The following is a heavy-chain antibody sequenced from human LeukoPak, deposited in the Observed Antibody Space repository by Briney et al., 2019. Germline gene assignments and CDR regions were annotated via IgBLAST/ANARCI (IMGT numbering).Heavy chain of an antibody. Sequence: TLSLTCTVSGSSITTSSYYWGWIRQPPGKALEWLALISWDNDKRYSPSLKSRLTITKDTSKNQVVLTMTNMDPVDTATYYCARGSLEGGFDYWGQGTLVTVSS. CDR3: ARGSLEGGFDY. V-gene: IGHV2-5*02. CDR1: GSSITTSSYY. D-gene: IGHD3-10*01. CDR2: ISWDNDK. J-gene: IGHJ4*02.